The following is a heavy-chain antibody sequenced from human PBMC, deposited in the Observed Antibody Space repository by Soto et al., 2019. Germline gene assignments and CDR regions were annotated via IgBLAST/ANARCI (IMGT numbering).Heavy chain of an antibody. J-gene: IGHJ3*02. CDR2: IYPGDSDT. D-gene: IGHD3-9*01. CDR1: GYTFTSYW. V-gene: IGHV5-51*01. Sequence: PGESLKISCELSGYTFTSYWIGWVRQMPGKGLEWMGIIYPGDSDTRYSPSFQGQVTISADKSISTAFLQWSSLKASDTAMYFCARRLSYDKGKAFDMWGQGTMVTVSS. CDR3: ARRLSYDKGKAFDM.